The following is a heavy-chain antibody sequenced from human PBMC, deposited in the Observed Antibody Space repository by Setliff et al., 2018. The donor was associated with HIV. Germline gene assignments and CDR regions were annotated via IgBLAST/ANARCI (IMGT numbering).Heavy chain of an antibody. CDR3: ARGGEQGIDYFDF. CDR1: NASFSRHY. J-gene: IGHJ4*02. CDR2: IDHSGST. V-gene: IGHV4-34*01. Sequence: SETLSLTCAVYNASFSRHYWSWIRQPPGRGLEWIGEIDHSGSTNYNPSLKSRLMMSVDTSKNQFSLRLNFLTAADTAVYYCARGGEQGIDYFDFWGQGNLVTVS.